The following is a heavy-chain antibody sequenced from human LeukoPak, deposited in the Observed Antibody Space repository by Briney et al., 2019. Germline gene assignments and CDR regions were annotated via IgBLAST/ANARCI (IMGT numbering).Heavy chain of an antibody. CDR3: ARDNAVVGPTWLSGGLHYYGMEV. CDR1: GFTVSSNY. J-gene: IGHJ6*02. CDR2: IYSGGST. V-gene: IGHV3-66*01. Sequence: PGGSLRLSCAASGFTVSSNYMSWVRQAPGKGLEWVSVIYSGGSTSYADSVKGRFTISRDNSKNTLSLQMNSLRAEDTAVYYCARDNAVVGPTWLSGGLHYYGMEVWGQGTTVTVSS. D-gene: IGHD1-26*01.